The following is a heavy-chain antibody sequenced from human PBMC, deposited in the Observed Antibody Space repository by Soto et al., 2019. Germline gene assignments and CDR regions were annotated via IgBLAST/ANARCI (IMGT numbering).Heavy chain of an antibody. J-gene: IGHJ2*01. CDR2: IIPIFGTA. D-gene: IGHD3-3*02. CDR3: ARDLHFWSSGHWYFDL. CDR1: GGTFSSYA. V-gene: IGHV1-69*12. Sequence: QVQLVQSGAEVKKPGSSVKVSCKASGGTFSSYAISWVRQAPGQGLEWMGGIIPIFGTANYARKFQGRVTITADESTSTAYMELSSLRSEDTAVYYCARDLHFWSSGHWYFDLWGRGTLVTVSS.